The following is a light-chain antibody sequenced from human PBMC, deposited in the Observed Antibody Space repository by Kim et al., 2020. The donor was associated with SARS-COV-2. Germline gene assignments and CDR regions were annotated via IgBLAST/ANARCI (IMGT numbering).Light chain of an antibody. CDR3: QKYGTSVWT. V-gene: IGKV3-20*01. J-gene: IGKJ1*01. CDR1: QSLSRNF. Sequence: VLTQSPGTLSVSPGEKATLSCRASQSLSRNFLAWYQQRPGQAPRLLIYGASTRAAGIPDRFSGSGSGTDFSLSISRLESEDSAVYYCQKYGTSVWTFGQGTKVDIK. CDR2: GAS.